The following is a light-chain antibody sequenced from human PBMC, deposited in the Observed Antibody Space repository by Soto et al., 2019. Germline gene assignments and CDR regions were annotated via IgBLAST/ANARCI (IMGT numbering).Light chain of an antibody. CDR1: QTVSTSY. Sequence: EIVLTQSPGTLSLSQGERATLSCRATQTVSTSYLAWYQQKPGQAPRLLIYEVFSRATGIPDRFSGSGSGTDFTLTISRLEPEDFAVYYCHPYSTSPSITSCQRTRLEI. V-gene: IGKV3-20*01. CDR2: EVF. CDR3: HPYSTSPSIT. J-gene: IGKJ5*01.